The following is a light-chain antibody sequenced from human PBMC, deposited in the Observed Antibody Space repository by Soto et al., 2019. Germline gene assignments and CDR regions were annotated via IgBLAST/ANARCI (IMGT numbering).Light chain of an antibody. CDR2: AAS. CDR1: LSVSSYY. CDR3: QQCGSSPWT. J-gene: IGKJ1*01. V-gene: IGKV3-20*01. Sequence: EIVLTQSPGTLSLSPGERATLSCRASLSVSSYYLAWYQQKPGQAPRLLIYAASSRATGIPDRFSGGGSGTDFILTISRLEPEDFAVYYCQQCGSSPWTFGQGTKVDIK.